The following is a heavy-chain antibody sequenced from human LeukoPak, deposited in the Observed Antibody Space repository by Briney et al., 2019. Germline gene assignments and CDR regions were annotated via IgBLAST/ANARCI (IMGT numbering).Heavy chain of an antibody. D-gene: IGHD5-18*01. CDR3: ARGGYSYGDAFDI. V-gene: IGHV4-31*03. J-gene: IGHJ3*02. CDR2: IYYSGST. Sequence: PSETLSLTCTASGGSISSGGYYWSWIRQHPGKGLEWIGYIYYSGSTYYNPSLKSRVTISVDTSKNQFSLKLSSVTAADTAVYYCARGGYSYGDAFDIWGQGTMVTVSS. CDR1: GGSISSGGYY.